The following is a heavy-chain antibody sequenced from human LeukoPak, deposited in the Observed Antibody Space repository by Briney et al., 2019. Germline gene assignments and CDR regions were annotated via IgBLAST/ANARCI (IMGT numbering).Heavy chain of an antibody. Sequence: GGSLRLSCTASGFTFSSYGMSWVRQAPGKGLEWVSAISGSGGSTYYADSVKGRFTISRDNSKNTLYLQMNSLRAEDTAVYYCATWYYYDSSGYPPYYYYYYMDVWGKGTTVTISS. CDR2: ISGSGGST. CDR1: GFTFSSYG. V-gene: IGHV3-23*01. J-gene: IGHJ6*03. D-gene: IGHD3-22*01. CDR3: ATWYYYDSSGYPPYYYYYYMDV.